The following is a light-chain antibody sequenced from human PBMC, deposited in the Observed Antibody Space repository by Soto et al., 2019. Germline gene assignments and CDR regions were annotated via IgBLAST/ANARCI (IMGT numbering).Light chain of an antibody. J-gene: IGKJ3*01. CDR1: QSVSGTY. CDR2: GAS. CDR3: QQYGTSPTT. Sequence: EIVLTQSPGTLSLSPGERATLSCRASQSVSGTYLAWYQQRPGQAPRLLIYGASNRATGIPDRFSGSWSGTDFTLTISRLEPDDCTVYYCQQYGTSPTTFGPGTKVAIK. V-gene: IGKV3-20*01.